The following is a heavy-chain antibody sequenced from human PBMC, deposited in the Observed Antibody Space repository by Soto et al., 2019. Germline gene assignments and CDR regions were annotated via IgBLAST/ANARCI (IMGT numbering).Heavy chain of an antibody. CDR2: INHSGST. Sequence: SETLSLTCAVYGGSFSGYCWSWIRQPPGKGLEWIGEINHSGSTNYNPSLKSRVTISVDTSKNQFSLKLSSVTAADTAVYYCARVAVGATGYYYYYYGMDVWGQGTTVTVSS. V-gene: IGHV4-34*01. CDR3: ARVAVGATGYYYYYYGMDV. J-gene: IGHJ6*02. CDR1: GGSFSGYC. D-gene: IGHD1-26*01.